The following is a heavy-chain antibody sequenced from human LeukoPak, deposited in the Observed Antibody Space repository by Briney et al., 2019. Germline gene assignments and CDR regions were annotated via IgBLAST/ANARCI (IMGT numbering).Heavy chain of an antibody. Sequence: PGGSLRLSCAASGFTFSSYAMSWVRQAPGKGLEWVSAISGSGGSTYYADSVKGRFTISRDNSKNTLYLQMNSLRAEDTAVYYCAKRYYYDSSGYYSYYFGYWGQGTLVTVSS. CDR2: ISGSGGST. V-gene: IGHV3-23*01. D-gene: IGHD3-22*01. CDR3: AKRYYYDSSGYYSYYFGY. J-gene: IGHJ4*02. CDR1: GFTFSSYA.